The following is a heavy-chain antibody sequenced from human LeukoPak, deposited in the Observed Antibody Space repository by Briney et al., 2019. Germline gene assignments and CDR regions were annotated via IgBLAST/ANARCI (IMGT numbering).Heavy chain of an antibody. V-gene: IGHV4-34*01. CDR2: INHNGST. CDR3: ARRGSYYYYVNY. J-gene: IGHJ4*02. D-gene: IGHD1-26*01. CDR1: GGSFSGYY. Sequence: SSETLSLTCAVYGGSFSGYYWSWIRQPPGKGLEWIGEINHNGSTNYNPSLKSRVTISVDTSKNQFSLKLSSVTAADTAVYYCARRGSYYYYVNYWGQGTLVTVSS.